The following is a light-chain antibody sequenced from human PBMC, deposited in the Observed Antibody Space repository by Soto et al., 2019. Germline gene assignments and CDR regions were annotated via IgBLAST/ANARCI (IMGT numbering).Light chain of an antibody. CDR1: SSDVGGYNY. Sequence: QSALTQPASVSGFPGQSITISCTGTSSDVGGYNYVSWYQQHPGKAPKLMIYEVSNWPSGVSNRFSGSKSGNTASLTISGLQAEDEADYYCNSYTSSSTLDVFGTGTKLTVL. J-gene: IGLJ1*01. V-gene: IGLV2-14*01. CDR3: NSYTSSSTLDV. CDR2: EVS.